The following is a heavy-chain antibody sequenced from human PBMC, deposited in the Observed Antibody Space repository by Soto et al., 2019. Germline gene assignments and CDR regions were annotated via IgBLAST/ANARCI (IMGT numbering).Heavy chain of an antibody. V-gene: IGHV1-2*02. J-gene: IGHJ5*02. Sequence: QVQLVQSGAEVKKPGASVKVSCKAPRYIFTAYCMHWVRQAPGQGLEWMVWINPNNGATHYGLSFQGRLTMTRDKSISTAYMKLSSLRSDDTAVYYCVSDEPGARFDPWGKGNLVIVSS. CDR1: RYIFTAYC. CDR2: INPNNGAT. CDR3: VSDEPGARFDP.